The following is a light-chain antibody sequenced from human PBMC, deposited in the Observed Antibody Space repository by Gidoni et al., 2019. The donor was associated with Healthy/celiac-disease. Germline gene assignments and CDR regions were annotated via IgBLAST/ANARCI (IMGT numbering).Light chain of an antibody. J-gene: IGKJ1*01. CDR3: QQYGSSPPWT. Sequence: EIVLTQSPGTLSLSPGERATLSCRASQSVSSSYLALYQQKPGQAPRLLIYGASSRATGIPDRFIGSGSGTVFTLTISRLEPEDFAVYYCQQYGSSPPWTFXXXTKVEIK. CDR2: GAS. V-gene: IGKV3-20*01. CDR1: QSVSSSY.